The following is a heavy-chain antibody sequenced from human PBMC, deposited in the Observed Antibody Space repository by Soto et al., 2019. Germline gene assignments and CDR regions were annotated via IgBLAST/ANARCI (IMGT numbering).Heavy chain of an antibody. CDR1: GFTFSNAW. CDR2: IKSKTDGGTT. Sequence: GGSLRLSCAASGFTFSNAWMSWVRQAPGKGLEWVGRIKSKTDGGTTDYPAPVKGRFTISRDDSKNTLYLQMNSLKTEDTAVYYCTTVSWNIVATTYYFDYWGQGTLVTVSS. CDR3: TTVSWNIVATTYYFDY. D-gene: IGHD5-12*01. V-gene: IGHV3-15*01. J-gene: IGHJ4*02.